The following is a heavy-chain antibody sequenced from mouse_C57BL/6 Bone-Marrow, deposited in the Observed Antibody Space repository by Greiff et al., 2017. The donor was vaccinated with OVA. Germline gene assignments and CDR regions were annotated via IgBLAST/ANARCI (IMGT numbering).Heavy chain of an antibody. V-gene: IGHV1-69*01. CDR3: AREGTYDTTVGDY. CDR2: IDPSDSYT. CDR1: GYTFTSYW. Sequence: QVQLQQPGAELVMPGASVKLSCKASGYTFTSYWMHWVKQRPGQGLEWIGEIDPSDSYTNYNQKFKGKSTLAVDKSSSTAYMQLSNLTSEDSAVYDCAREGTYDTTVGDYWGQGTTLTVSS. D-gene: IGHD1-1*01. J-gene: IGHJ2*01.